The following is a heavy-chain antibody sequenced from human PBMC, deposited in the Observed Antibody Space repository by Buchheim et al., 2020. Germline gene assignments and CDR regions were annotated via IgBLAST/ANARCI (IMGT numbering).Heavy chain of an antibody. J-gene: IGHJ4*02. V-gene: IGHV4-31*03. CDR2: IYYSGST. CDR3: ARAPLGEGLRYFDWLAPTQIPYYFDY. D-gene: IGHD3-9*01. Sequence: QVQLQESGPGLVKPSQTLSLTCTVSGGSISSGGYYWSWIRQHPGKGLEWIGYIYYSGSTYYNPSLKSRVTISVDTSKNQFSLKLSSVTAADTAVYYCARAPLGEGLRYFDWLAPTQIPYYFDYWGQGTL. CDR1: GGSISSGGYY.